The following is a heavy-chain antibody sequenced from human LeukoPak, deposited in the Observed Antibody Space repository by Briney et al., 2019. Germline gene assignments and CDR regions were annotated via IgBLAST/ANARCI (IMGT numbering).Heavy chain of an antibody. CDR1: GGTFSSYA. D-gene: IGHD3-22*01. Sequence: ASVKVSCKASGGTFSSYAISWVRQAPGQGLEWMGRIIPILGIANYAQKFQGRVTITADKSTSTAYMELSSLRSEDTAVYYCAREEYYYDSSGYLFHYYYGMDVWGQGTTVTVSS. CDR2: IIPILGIA. CDR3: AREEYYYDSSGYLFHYYYGMDV. V-gene: IGHV1-69*04. J-gene: IGHJ6*02.